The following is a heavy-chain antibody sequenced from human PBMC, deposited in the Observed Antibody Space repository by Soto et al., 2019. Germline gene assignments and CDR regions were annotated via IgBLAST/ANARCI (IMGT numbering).Heavy chain of an antibody. D-gene: IGHD3-16*01. Sequence: PGESLKISCQGPGYSFTSNWIGWVRQMPGKGLEWMGIINPADSDIKYSPSFQGQVTISADKSIGTAYLQWSSLKASDTAMCYCARHQRDDASRKIDCWGQGTLVTVSS. V-gene: IGHV5-51*01. CDR1: GYSFTSNW. CDR3: ARHQRDDASRKIDC. J-gene: IGHJ4*02. CDR2: INPADSDI.